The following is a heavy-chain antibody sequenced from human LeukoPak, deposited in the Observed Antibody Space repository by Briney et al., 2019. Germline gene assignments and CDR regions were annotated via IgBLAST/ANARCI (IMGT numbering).Heavy chain of an antibody. Sequence: ASVKDSCKASGYTFTSYGISWVRQAPGQGLEWMGWISAYNGNTNYAQKLQGRVTMTTDTSTSTAYMELRSLRSDDTAVYYCARCDWLLYFYYFDYWGQGTLVTVSS. CDR1: GYTFTSYG. D-gene: IGHD3-9*01. CDR2: ISAYNGNT. J-gene: IGHJ4*02. V-gene: IGHV1-18*01. CDR3: ARCDWLLYFYYFDY.